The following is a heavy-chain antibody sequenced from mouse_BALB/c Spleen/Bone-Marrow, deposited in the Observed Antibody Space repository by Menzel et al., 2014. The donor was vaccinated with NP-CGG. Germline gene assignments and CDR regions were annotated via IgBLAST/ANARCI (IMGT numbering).Heavy chain of an antibody. CDR3: ATYDGYCFDY. Sequence: EVMLVESGPSLVKPSQTLSLPCSVTGDSITSGYWNWIRKFPGNKLEYMGYISYSGNTYYNPSLKSRISITRDTSKDQYYLQLNSVTTEDTATYYCATYDGYCFDYWGQGTTLTVSS. J-gene: IGHJ2*01. V-gene: IGHV3-8*02. D-gene: IGHD2-3*01. CDR2: ISYSGNT. CDR1: GDSITSGY.